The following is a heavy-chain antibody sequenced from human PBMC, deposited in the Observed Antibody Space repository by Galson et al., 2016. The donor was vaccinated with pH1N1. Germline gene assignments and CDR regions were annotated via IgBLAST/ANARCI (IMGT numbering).Heavy chain of an antibody. CDR3: AREGLRGSGSSGAFDI. CDR1: GFTFSSYG. CDR2: IWYDGSNK. D-gene: IGHD3-10*01. V-gene: IGHV3-33*01. J-gene: IGHJ3*02. Sequence: SLRLSCAASGFTFSSYGIHWVRQAPGKGLEWVAVIWYDGSNKYYADSVKGRFSISRDNSKNTLYLQMNSLRAEDTAVYYCAREGLRGSGSSGAFDIWGQGTMVTVSS.